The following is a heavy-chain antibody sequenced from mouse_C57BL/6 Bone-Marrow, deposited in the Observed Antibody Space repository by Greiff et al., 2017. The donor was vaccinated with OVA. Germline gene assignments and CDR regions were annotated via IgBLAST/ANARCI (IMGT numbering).Heavy chain of an antibody. V-gene: IGHV14-4*01. CDR1: GFNIKDDY. CDR2: IDPENGDT. J-gene: IGHJ2*01. CDR3: TTLGYYVDY. Sequence: EVQRVESGAELVRPGASVKLSCTASGFNIKDDYMHWVKQRPEQGLEWIGWIDPENGDTEYASKFQGKATITADTSSNTAYLQLSSLTSEDTAVYYCTTLGYYVDYWGQGTTLTVSS.